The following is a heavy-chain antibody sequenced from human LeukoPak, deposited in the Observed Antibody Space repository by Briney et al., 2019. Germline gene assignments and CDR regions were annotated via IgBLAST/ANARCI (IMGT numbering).Heavy chain of an antibody. J-gene: IGHJ4*02. V-gene: IGHV4-59*12. CDR2: ILYSGTT. CDR1: GGSISNYY. D-gene: IGHD6-13*01. CDR3: ARVSSRQQLVRGIFDY. Sequence: SETLSLTCTVSGGSISNYYWNWIRQPPGKGLEWIGHILYSGTTHHNPSLTSRVTISVDTSKNQFSLKLSSVTAADTAVYYCARVSSRQQLVRGIFDYWGQGTLVTVSS.